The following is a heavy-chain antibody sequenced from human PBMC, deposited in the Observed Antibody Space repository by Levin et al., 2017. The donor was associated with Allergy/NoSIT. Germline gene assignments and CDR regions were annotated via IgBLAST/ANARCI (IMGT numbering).Heavy chain of an antibody. J-gene: IGHJ4*02. V-gene: IGHV3-48*02. CDR1: GFPFSSYS. D-gene: IGHD3-10*01. CDR2: ITGSSDTT. CDR3: ARVSGTGDY. Sequence: GGSLRLSCAASGFPFSSYSMIWVRQAPGKGLEWVSYITGSSDTTYYTHAVKGRFTISRDNAKNSLYLQMNSLRDEDTAVYYCARVSGTGDYWGQGTLVTVSS.